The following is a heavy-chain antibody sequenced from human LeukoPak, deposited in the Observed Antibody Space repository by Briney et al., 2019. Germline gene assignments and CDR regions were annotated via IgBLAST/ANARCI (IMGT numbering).Heavy chain of an antibody. CDR1: GGSISSGDYY. CDR2: IYYSGST. V-gene: IGHV4-30-4*08. J-gene: IGHJ5*02. D-gene: IGHD6-13*01. Sequence: SETLSLTCTVSGGSISSGDYYWSWIRQPPGKGLEWIGYIYYSGSTYYNPSLKSRVTISVDTSKNQFSLKLSSVTAADTAVYYCARGSSSWYTRWFDPWGQGTLVTVSS. CDR3: ARGSSSWYTRWFDP.